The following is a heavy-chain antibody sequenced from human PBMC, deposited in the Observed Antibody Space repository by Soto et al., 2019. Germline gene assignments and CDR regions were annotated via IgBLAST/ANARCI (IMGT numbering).Heavy chain of an antibody. J-gene: IGHJ3*01. Sequence: EVQLVESGGGLIQPGGSLRLSCEASGFTFSSNDMNWVRQAPGKGLEWVSLIWTSGSTAYADSVKGRFTSSRDNSKSAWYLDMSSLRAVDTAVCYCATSSLLRGAPWGQGTMVTVSS. D-gene: IGHD3-16*01. CDR3: ATSSLLRGAP. V-gene: IGHV3-53*01. CDR1: GFTFSSND. CDR2: IWTSGST.